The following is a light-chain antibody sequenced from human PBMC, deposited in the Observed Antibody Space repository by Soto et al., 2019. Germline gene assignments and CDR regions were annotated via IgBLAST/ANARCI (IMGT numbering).Light chain of an antibody. CDR2: GNS. J-gene: IGLJ3*02. Sequence: QSVLTQPPSVSGAPGQRVTISCTGSSSNIGAGYDVHWYQQLPGTAPKLLIYGNSNRPSGVPDRFSGSKSGTSDSLAITGRQAEDEAEDYCQSYDSSLSGSLVFGGGTKLTVL. CDR1: SSNIGAGYD. V-gene: IGLV1-40*01. CDR3: QSYDSSLSGSLV.